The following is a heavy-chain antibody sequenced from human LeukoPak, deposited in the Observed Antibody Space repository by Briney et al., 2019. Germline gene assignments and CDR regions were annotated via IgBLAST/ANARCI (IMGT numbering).Heavy chain of an antibody. J-gene: IGHJ1*01. CDR3: ARDQDYGDLLEYFQH. CDR1: GFTFSSYS. Sequence: GGSLRLSCAASGFTFSSYSMNWVRQAPGKGLEWVSSISSSSSYIYYADSVKGRFTISRDNAKNSLYLQMNSLRAEDTAVYYCARDQDYGDLLEYFQHWGQGTLVTVSS. D-gene: IGHD4-17*01. CDR2: ISSSSSYI. V-gene: IGHV3-21*01.